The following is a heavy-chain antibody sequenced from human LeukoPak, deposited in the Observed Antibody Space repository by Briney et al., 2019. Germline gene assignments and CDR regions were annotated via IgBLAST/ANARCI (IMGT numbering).Heavy chain of an antibody. D-gene: IGHD3-10*01. V-gene: IGHV4-39*01. CDR3: ARVPITMVRGVIDNWFDP. CDR2: IYYSGST. Sequence: SETLSLTCTVSGGSISSSSYYWGWIRQPPGKGLEWIGSIYYSGSTYYNPSLKSRVTISVDTSKNQLSLKLSSVTAADTAVYYCARVPITMVRGVIDNWFDPWGQGTLVTVSS. CDR1: GGSISSSSYY. J-gene: IGHJ5*02.